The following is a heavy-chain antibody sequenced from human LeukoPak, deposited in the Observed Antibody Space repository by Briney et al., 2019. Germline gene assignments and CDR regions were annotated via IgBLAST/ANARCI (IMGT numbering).Heavy chain of an antibody. CDR3: AKSLESTNYYYHMDV. V-gene: IGHV3-23*01. CDR2: ISGSGGST. J-gene: IGHJ6*03. Sequence: GGSLRLSCAASGFTFSSYGLSWVRQAPGKGLEWVSAISGSGGSTYYADSVKGRFTISRDDSKNTLYLQTNSLRAEDTAVYYCAKSLESTNYYYHMDVWGKGTTVTVSS. D-gene: IGHD2-2*01. CDR1: GFTFSSYG.